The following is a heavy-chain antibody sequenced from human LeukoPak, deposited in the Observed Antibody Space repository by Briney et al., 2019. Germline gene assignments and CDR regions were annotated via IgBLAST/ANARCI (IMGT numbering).Heavy chain of an antibody. V-gene: IGHV4-59*12. D-gene: IGHD3-9*01. CDR3: ARDGGSQLRYFDWLSYFDY. J-gene: IGHJ4*02. Sequence: SETLSLTCTVSGGSMNPYYWSWIRQPPGKGLEWLAYISYSGNTKYNPSLKSRVIISVDTSKNHFSLKLSSVTAADTAVYYCARDGGSQLRYFDWLSYFDYWGQGTLVTVSS. CDR2: ISYSGNT. CDR1: GGSMNPYY.